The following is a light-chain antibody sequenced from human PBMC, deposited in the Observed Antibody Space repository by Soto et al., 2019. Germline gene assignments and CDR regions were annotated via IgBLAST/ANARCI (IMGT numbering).Light chain of an antibody. CDR2: GAS. CDR1: QSISTN. J-gene: IGKJ1*01. CDR3: QHYNNWPPWT. Sequence: EVVMTQTPATLSVSPGERATISCRASQSISTNLAWYQQKPGQAPRLLIYGASTRATGIPARFSGSGSGTEFILIIISRRSDDVSVSYCQHYNNWPPWTFGQGTKVEIK. V-gene: IGKV3-15*01.